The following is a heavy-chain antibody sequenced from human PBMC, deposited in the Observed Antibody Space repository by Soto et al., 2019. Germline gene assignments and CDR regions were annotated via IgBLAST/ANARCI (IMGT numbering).Heavy chain of an antibody. CDR1: GYSFTSYW. D-gene: IGHD2-2*02. V-gene: IGHV5-51*01. J-gene: IGHJ4*02. CDR2: IYPGDSDT. Sequence: GESLKISCKGSGYSFTSYWIGWVRQMPGKGLEWMGIIYPGDSDTRYSPSFQGQVTISADKSISTAYLQWSSLKASDTAMYYCARHQNPREYCSSTSCHMSFDYWGQGTLVTVAS. CDR3: ARHQNPREYCSSTSCHMSFDY.